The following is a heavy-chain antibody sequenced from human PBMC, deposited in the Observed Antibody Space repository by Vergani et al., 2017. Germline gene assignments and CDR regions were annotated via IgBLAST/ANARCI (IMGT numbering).Heavy chain of an antibody. Sequence: EVQLVESGGGLVQPGGSLRLSCAASGFTVSSNYMSWVRQAPGKGLEWVSVIYSGGSTYYADSVKGRFTISRHNSKNTLYLQMNSLRAEDTAVYYCETEIRINDSSGYYSVSYAFDIWGQGTMVTVSS. CDR1: GFTVSSNY. CDR2: IYSGGST. D-gene: IGHD3-22*01. V-gene: IGHV3-53*04. CDR3: ETEIRINDSSGYYSVSYAFDI. J-gene: IGHJ3*02.